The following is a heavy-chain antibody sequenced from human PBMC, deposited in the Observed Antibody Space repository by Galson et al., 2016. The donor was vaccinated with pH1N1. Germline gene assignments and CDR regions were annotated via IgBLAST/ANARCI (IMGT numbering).Heavy chain of an antibody. D-gene: IGHD4-17*01. V-gene: IGHV3-11*04. CDR1: GFTFSDYC. J-gene: IGHJ6*02. CDR3: AREGRSDYGDYDGNYYGMDV. CDR2: ISSTGSTI. Sequence: SLRLSCAASGFTFSDYCMSWIRQAPGKGLEWVSYISSTGSTIYYADSVKGRFTVPRGNAKNSLYLQMNSLRAEDTAVYYCAREGRSDYGDYDGNYYGMDVWGQGTTVTVSS.